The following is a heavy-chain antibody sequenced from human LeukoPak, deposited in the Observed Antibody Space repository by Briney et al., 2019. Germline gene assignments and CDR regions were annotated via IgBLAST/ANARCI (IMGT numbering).Heavy chain of an antibody. Sequence: GGSLRLSCAASGFTFSSYAMSWVRQAPGKGLEWVSAISGSGGSTYYAGSVKGRFTISRDNSKNTLYLQMNSLRAEDTAVYYCAKDSDYDFWSGYYAVFDYWGQGTLVTVSS. CDR3: AKDSDYDFWSGYYAVFDY. CDR2: ISGSGGST. J-gene: IGHJ4*02. CDR1: GFTFSSYA. V-gene: IGHV3-23*01. D-gene: IGHD3-3*01.